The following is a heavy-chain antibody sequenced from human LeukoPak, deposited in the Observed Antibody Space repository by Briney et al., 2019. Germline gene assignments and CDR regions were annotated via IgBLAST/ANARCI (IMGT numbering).Heavy chain of an antibody. Sequence: GSLRLSCAASGFTFSSYSMSWVRQAPGKGLEWVSSISSSSSYIYYADSVKGRFTISRDNAKNSLYLQMNSLRAEDTAVYYCARGGRYSSSWFDYWGQGTLVTVSS. CDR2: ISSSSSYI. CDR1: GFTFSSYS. V-gene: IGHV3-21*01. CDR3: ARGGRYSSSWFDY. J-gene: IGHJ4*02. D-gene: IGHD6-13*01.